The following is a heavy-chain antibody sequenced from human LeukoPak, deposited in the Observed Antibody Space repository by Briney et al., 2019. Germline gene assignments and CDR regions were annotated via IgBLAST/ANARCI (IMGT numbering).Heavy chain of an antibody. Sequence: GASVKVSCKASGGTFSSCAISWVRQAPGQGLEWMGRIIPILGIANYAQKFQGRVTITADKSTSTAYMELSSLRSEDTAVCYCARSRFVPAAAGTQAGFDYWGQGTLVTVSS. D-gene: IGHD6-13*01. J-gene: IGHJ4*02. CDR2: IIPILGIA. CDR3: ARSRFVPAAAGTQAGFDY. CDR1: GGTFSSCA. V-gene: IGHV1-69*04.